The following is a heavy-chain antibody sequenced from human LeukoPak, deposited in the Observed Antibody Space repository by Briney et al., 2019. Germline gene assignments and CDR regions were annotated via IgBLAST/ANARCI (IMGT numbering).Heavy chain of an antibody. J-gene: IGHJ4*02. V-gene: IGHV3-33*01. D-gene: IGHD2-15*01. CDR3: ARDGEVGRDIVVVVAHPPDY. CDR1: GFTFSSYG. CDR2: IWYDGSNK. Sequence: PGRSLRLSCAASGFTFSSYGMHWVRQAPGKGLEWVAVIWYDGSNKYYADFVKGRFTISRDNSKNTLYLQMNSLRAEDTAVYYCARDGEVGRDIVVVVAHPPDYWGQGTLVTVSS.